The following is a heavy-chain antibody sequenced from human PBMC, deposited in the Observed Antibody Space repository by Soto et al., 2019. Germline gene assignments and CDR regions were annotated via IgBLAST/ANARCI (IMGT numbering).Heavy chain of an antibody. Sequence: QITLKESGPTLVKPTETLTLTCTFSGFSLSSSGVSVGWIRQPPGKALEWLALINWVGDGRYSPSLKSRLTVTQVKSRKPVVLYVTNIDPVDTAPYLLSHRTWGSSDTFHYLGRGIMVTVSS. J-gene: IGHJ3*01. CDR2: INWVGDG. CDR1: GFSLSSSGVS. V-gene: IGHV2-5*02. D-gene: IGHD3-16*01. CDR3: SHRTWGSSDTFHY.